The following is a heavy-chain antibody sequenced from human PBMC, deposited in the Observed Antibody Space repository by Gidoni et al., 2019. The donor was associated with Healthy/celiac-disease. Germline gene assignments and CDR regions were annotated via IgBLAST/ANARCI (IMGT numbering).Heavy chain of an antibody. CDR3: AKMGIELWFGELSCLDY. D-gene: IGHD3-10*01. CDR2: ISGSGGST. CDR1: GFTFSTYA. V-gene: IGHV3-23*04. J-gene: IGHJ4*02. Sequence: EVQLVESGGGLVQPGGSLRLSCAASGFTFSTYAMSWVRQAPGKGLEWVSAISGSGGSTYYADSVKGRFTISRDNSKNTLYLQMNSLRAEDTAVYYCAKMGIELWFGELSCLDYWGQGALVTVSS.